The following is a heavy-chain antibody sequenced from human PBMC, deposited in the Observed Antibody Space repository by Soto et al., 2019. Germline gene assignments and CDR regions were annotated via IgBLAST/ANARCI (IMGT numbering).Heavy chain of an antibody. V-gene: IGHV1-69*12. CDR1: GGTFSSYA. J-gene: IGHJ4*02. CDR3: ARSPRQLRFLEWSSGYYFDY. D-gene: IGHD3-3*01. CDR2: IIPIFGTA. Sequence: QVQLVQSGAEVKKPGSSVKVSCKASGGTFSSYAISWVRQAPGQGLEWMGGIIPIFGTANYAQKFQGRVTLTADESTSTAYMELSGLRSEDTAVYYCARSPRQLRFLEWSSGYYFDYWGQGTLVTVSS.